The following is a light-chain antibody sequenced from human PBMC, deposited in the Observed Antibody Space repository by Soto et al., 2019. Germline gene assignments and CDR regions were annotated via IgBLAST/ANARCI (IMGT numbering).Light chain of an antibody. V-gene: IGLV2-8*01. CDR3: SSYVGSNNLV. CDR2: EVN. Sequence: QSALTQPPSASGSPGQSVIISCTGTSSDVGGYNYVSWYQQHPGKAPKLMIYEVNKRPSGVPDRFSGSKSGNTASLTVSGLQAEDEADYYCSSYVGSNNLVFGGGTKLTVL. J-gene: IGLJ3*02. CDR1: SSDVGGYNY.